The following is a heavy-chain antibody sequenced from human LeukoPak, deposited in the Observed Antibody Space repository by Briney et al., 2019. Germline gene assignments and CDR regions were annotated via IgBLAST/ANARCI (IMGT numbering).Heavy chain of an antibody. V-gene: IGHV1-69*05. CDR3: AGFGVRPY. Sequence: SVKVSCKASGGTFSSYAISWVRQAPGQGLEWMGGIITIFGTANYAQKFQGRVTITTDESTSTAYMELSSLRSEDTAVYYCAGFGVRPYWGQGTLVTVSS. J-gene: IGHJ4*02. CDR1: GGTFSSYA. D-gene: IGHD2-8*01. CDR2: IITIFGTA.